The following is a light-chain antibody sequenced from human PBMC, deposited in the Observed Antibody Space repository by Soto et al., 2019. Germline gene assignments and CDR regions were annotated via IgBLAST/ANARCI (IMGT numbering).Light chain of an antibody. J-gene: IGLJ2*01. Sequence: QSVLTQPPSVSWAPGQRVTISCTGSSSNIGAGYDVHWYQQLPGTAPKLLIYGNSHRPSRVPDRFSGSKSGTSAYLAINGLQADDESDYYCQSYDSSLRGSVFGRGTKLTVL. CDR3: QSYDSSLRGSV. V-gene: IGLV1-40*01. CDR2: GNS. CDR1: SSNIGAGYD.